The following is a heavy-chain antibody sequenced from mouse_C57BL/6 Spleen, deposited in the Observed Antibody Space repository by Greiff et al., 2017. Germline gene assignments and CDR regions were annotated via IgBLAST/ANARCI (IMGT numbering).Heavy chain of an antibody. D-gene: IGHD1-1*01. J-gene: IGHJ2*01. CDR3: ARIGLYCYGTLDY. Sequence: EVKLMESGPGLVKPSQSLPLTCSVTGYSITSGYYWNWIRQFPGNKLEWMGYISYDGSNNYNTSLKNRISITRDTSKNQFFLKLISVTAEDTATYYCARIGLYCYGTLDYWGQGTTLTVSS. V-gene: IGHV3-6*01. CDR2: ISYDGSN. CDR1: GYSITSGYY.